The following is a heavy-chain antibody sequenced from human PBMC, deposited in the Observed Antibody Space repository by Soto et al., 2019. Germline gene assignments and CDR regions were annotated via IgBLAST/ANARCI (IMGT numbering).Heavy chain of an antibody. J-gene: IGHJ4*02. Sequence: VGSLRLSCAASGFTFSSYAMHWVRQAPGKGLEWVAVISYDGSNKYYADSVKGRFTISRDNSKNTLYLQMNSLRAEDTAVYYCARCRSSWYPLDYWGQGTRVTVSS. CDR1: GFTFSSYA. CDR2: ISYDGSNK. CDR3: ARCRSSWYPLDY. V-gene: IGHV3-30-3*01. D-gene: IGHD6-13*01.